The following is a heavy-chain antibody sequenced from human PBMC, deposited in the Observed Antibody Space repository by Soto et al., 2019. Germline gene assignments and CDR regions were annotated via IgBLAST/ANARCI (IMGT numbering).Heavy chain of an antibody. CDR1: GFTLNNYA. CDR2: ISGSGGST. Sequence: HPGGSLGLACVSSGFTLNNYAMSCFRQAPGKGLEWVSGISGSGGSTYYADSVKGRFTISRDNSKNTLYLQMNSLRAEDTAVYYCARRIITDQYYYGMDVWGQGTRVTVSS. J-gene: IGHJ6*02. D-gene: IGHD3-22*01. V-gene: IGHV3-23*01. CDR3: ARRIITDQYYYGMDV.